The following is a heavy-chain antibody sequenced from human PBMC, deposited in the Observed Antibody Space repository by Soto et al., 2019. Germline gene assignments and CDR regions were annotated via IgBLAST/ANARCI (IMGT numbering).Heavy chain of an antibody. CDR3: ARQSAAAGAHTYYYYYYGMDV. J-gene: IGHJ6*02. D-gene: IGHD6-13*01. V-gene: IGHV5-51*01. CDR2: IYPGDSDT. Sequence: RGESLKIACKGSGYSFTSYWIGWVRQMPGKGLGWMGIIYPGDSDTRYSPSFQGQVTISADKSISTAYLQWSSLKASDTAMYYCARQSAAAGAHTYYYYYYGMDVWGQGTTVTVSS. CDR1: GYSFTSYW.